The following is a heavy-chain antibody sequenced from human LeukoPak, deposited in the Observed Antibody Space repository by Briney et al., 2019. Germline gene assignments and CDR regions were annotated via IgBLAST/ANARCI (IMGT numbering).Heavy chain of an antibody. CDR1: GYTFTGYY. Sequence: ASVKVSCKASGYTFTGYYMHWVRQAPGQGLEWMGWINPNSGGTNYAQKFQGKVTMTRDTSISTAYMELSRLRSDDTAVYYCARDYYYGSGSYYPGDWGQGTLVTVPS. CDR3: ARDYYYGSGSYYPGD. J-gene: IGHJ4*02. V-gene: IGHV1-2*02. CDR2: INPNSGGT. D-gene: IGHD3-10*01.